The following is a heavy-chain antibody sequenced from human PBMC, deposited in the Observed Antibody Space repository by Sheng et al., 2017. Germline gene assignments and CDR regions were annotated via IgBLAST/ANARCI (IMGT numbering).Heavy chain of an antibody. CDR1: GGTFSSYT. V-gene: IGHV1-69*08. CDR3: ARDLINSSGYYSPYYYYMDV. D-gene: IGHD3-22*01. Sequence: QVQLVQSGAEVKKPGSSVKVSCKASGGTFSSYTISWVRQAPGQGLEWMGRIIPILGIANYAQKFQGRVTITADKSTSTAYMELSSLRSEDTAVYYCARDLINSSGYYSPYYYYMDVWGKGTTVTVSS. J-gene: IGHJ6*03. CDR2: IIPILGIA.